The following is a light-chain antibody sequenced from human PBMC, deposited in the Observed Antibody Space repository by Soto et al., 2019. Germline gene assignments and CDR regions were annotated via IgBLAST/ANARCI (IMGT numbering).Light chain of an antibody. J-gene: IGKJ4*01. V-gene: IGKV3-15*01. CDR1: QSVSSY. CDR2: GAS. CDR3: QQFHNWPLT. Sequence: ESMLPQSTATLSLSPGETATLSRRASQSVSSYLAWYQQKPGQAPGLLLYGASTGATGIPARFSGSGYGTEFTLTINSLQSEDFAVYYCQQFHNWPLTFGEGTKVDI.